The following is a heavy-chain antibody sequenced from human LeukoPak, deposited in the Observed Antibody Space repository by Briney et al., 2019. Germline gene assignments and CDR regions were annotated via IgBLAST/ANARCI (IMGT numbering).Heavy chain of an antibody. D-gene: IGHD3-22*01. CDR1: GYTFTGYY. Sequence: ASVKVSCKASGYTFTGYYMHWVRQAPGQGLEWMGWINPNSGGTNYAQKFQGRVTMTRDTSISTAYMELSRLRSDDTAVYYCASTDHYDSSGYYLPGYWGQGTLVTVSS. V-gene: IGHV1-2*02. CDR2: INPNSGGT. J-gene: IGHJ4*02. CDR3: ASTDHYDSSGYYLPGY.